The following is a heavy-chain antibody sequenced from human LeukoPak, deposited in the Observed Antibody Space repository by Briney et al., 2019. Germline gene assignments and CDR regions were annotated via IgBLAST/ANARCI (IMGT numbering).Heavy chain of an antibody. Sequence: GGSLRLSCAASGFTFSSYDMHWVRQATGKGLEWVSAIGTAGDPYYPGSVKGRFTISRENAKNSLYLQMNSLRAEDTAVYYCARDCSGGSCYYYYGMDVWGQGTTVTVSS. D-gene: IGHD2-15*01. J-gene: IGHJ6*02. V-gene: IGHV3-13*05. CDR2: IGTAGDP. CDR1: GFTFSSYD. CDR3: ARDCSGGSCYYYYGMDV.